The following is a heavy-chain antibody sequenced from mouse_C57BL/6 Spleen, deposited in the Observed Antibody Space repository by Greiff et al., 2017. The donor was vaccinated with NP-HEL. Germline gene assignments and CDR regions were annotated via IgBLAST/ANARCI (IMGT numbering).Heavy chain of an antibody. CDR2: INPSSGYT. Sequence: QVQLPQSGAELAKPGASVQLSCKASGYTFTSYWMHWVKQRPGQGLEWIGYINPSSGYTKYNQKFKAKATLTADKSSSTAYMQRSSLTYEDSAVYYCARDRGYYRDYFDYWGQGTTLTVSS. J-gene: IGHJ2*01. V-gene: IGHV1-7*01. CDR1: GYTFTSYW. CDR3: ARDRGYYRDYFDY. D-gene: IGHD2-3*01.